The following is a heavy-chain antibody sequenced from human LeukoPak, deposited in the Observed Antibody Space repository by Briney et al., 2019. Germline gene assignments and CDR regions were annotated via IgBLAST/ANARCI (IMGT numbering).Heavy chain of an antibody. CDR3: ARSNYDFWSGFYMDV. CDR2: IYYSGST. J-gene: IGHJ6*03. V-gene: IGHV4-39*01. CDR1: GGSISSSSYY. Sequence: SETLSLTCTVSGGSISSSSYYWGWIRQPPGKGLEWIGSIYYSGSTYYNPSLKSRVTISVDTSKNQFSLKLSSVTAADTAVYYCARSNYDFWSGFYMDVWGKGTTVTVSS. D-gene: IGHD3-3*01.